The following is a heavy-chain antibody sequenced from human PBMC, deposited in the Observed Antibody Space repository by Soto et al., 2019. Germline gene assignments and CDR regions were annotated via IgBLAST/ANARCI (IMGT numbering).Heavy chain of an antibody. CDR3: ARDPYPGGGMDV. CDR2: IYHSGST. CDR1: GGSISSDGYS. V-gene: IGHV4-30-2*01. D-gene: IGHD3-10*01. J-gene: IGHJ6*02. Sequence: SETLSLTCAVSGGSISSDGYSWSWIRQPPGKGLEWIGYIYHSGSTYYNPSLKSRVTISVDRSKNQFSLKLSSVTAADTAVYYCARDPYPGGGMDVWGQGTTVTVSS.